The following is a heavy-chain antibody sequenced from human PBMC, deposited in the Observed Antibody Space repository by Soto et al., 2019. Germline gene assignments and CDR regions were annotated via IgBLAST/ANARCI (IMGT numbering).Heavy chain of an antibody. CDR2: IYYSGNT. CDR3: ARGIYSTSSFFDS. J-gene: IGHJ4*01. V-gene: IGHV4-30-4*02. Sequence: SETLSLTCTVSGDSISTADYYWNWIRHPPGKGLEWIGYIYYSGNTYYIPSLKSRVTISVDTSKTQISLKLNSVTAADTAVYYCARGIYSTSSFFDSWGQGTLVTVSS. D-gene: IGHD6-6*01. CDR1: GDSISTADYY.